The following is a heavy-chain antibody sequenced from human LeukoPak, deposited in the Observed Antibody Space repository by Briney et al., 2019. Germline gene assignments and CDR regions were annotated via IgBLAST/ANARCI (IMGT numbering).Heavy chain of an antibody. D-gene: IGHD1-1*01. V-gene: IGHV4-39*07. CDR2: IYYSGST. CDR3: AKATGTLGN. CDR1: GGSISSSSYY. Sequence: PSETLSLTCTVSGGSISSSSYYWGWIRQPPGKGLEWIGSIYYSGSTYYNPSLKSRVTISEDTSKNQFSLKLSSVTAADTAIYYCAKATGTLGNWGQGTLVTVSS. J-gene: IGHJ4*02.